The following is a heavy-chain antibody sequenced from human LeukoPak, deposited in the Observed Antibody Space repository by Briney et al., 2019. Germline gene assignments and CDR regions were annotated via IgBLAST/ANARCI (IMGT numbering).Heavy chain of an antibody. CDR1: GFTFSSYA. CDR2: IYSGGST. V-gene: IGHV3-53*01. CDR3: ARGFDYYDSSGYYLDY. D-gene: IGHD3-22*01. Sequence: GGSLRLSCAASGFTFSSYAMTWVRQAPGKGLEWVSVIYSGGSTYYADSVKGRFTISRDNSKNTLYLQMNSLRAEDTAVYYCARGFDYYDSSGYYLDYWGQGTLVTVSS. J-gene: IGHJ4*02.